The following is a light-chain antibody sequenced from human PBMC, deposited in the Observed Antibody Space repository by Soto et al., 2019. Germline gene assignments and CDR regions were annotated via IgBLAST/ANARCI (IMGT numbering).Light chain of an antibody. CDR2: GAS. CDR1: QSVSSN. CDR3: QQDNNWPPGYT. V-gene: IGKV3-15*01. Sequence: EIVMTQSPATLSVSPGERATLSCRASQSVSSNLAWYQQKPVQAPRILIYGASTRATGIPARFSGSGSGTECTLTISSLQSEDFAVYYCQQDNNWPPGYTFGQGTKLEIK. J-gene: IGKJ2*01.